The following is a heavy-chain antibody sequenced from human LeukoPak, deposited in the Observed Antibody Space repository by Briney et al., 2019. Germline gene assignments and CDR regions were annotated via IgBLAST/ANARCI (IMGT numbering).Heavy chain of an antibody. Sequence: SETLSLTCTVSSGSISSISYYWGWVRQPPGKGLEWFGRIYYWGNTYYNSSLKSRVALSVATSKNHFSVKLSSVNAADTDLEYCACRVVYSSGWFDYWGQGTLVTVSS. CDR3: ACRVVYSSGWFDY. CDR1: SGSISSISYY. CDR2: IYYWGNT. V-gene: IGHV4-39*02. D-gene: IGHD6-19*01. J-gene: IGHJ4*02.